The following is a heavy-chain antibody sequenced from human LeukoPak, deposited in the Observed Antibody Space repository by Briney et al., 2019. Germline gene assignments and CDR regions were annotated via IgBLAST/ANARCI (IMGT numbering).Heavy chain of an antibody. CDR1: GGSISSSSYY. V-gene: IGHV4-39*07. J-gene: IGHJ4*02. Sequence: SETLSLTCTVSGGSISSSSYYWGWIRQPPGKGLEWIGSIYYSGSTYYNPSLKSRVTISVDTSKNQFSLKLSSVTAADTAVYYCARGRLEPIVVVPAALDYWGQGTLVAVSS. CDR3: ARGRLEPIVVVPAALDY. CDR2: IYYSGST. D-gene: IGHD2-2*01.